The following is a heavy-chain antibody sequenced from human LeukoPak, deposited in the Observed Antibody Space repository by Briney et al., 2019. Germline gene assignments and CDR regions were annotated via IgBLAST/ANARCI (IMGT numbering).Heavy chain of an antibody. V-gene: IGHV4-39*07. Sequence: PSETLSLTCTVSGGSISSSSYYWGWIRQPPGKGLEWIGSIYYSGSTYYNPSLKSRVTISVDTSKNQFSLKLSSVTAADTAVYYCALPLGFGAPNLPRYWGQGTLVTVSS. D-gene: IGHD3-10*01. J-gene: IGHJ4*02. CDR2: IYYSGST. CDR1: GGSISSSSYY. CDR3: ALPLGFGAPNLPRY.